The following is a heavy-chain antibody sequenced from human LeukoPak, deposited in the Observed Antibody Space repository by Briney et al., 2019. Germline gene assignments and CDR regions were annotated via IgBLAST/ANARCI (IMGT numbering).Heavy chain of an antibody. CDR3: ARSNNWNFRGYYYYYMDV. D-gene: IGHD1-7*01. Sequence: GGSLRLSCAASGFTFSSYSMNWVRQAPGKGLVWVSRINTDGSGTNYAESVKGRFTISRDNAKNSLYLQMNSLRAEDTALYHCARSNNWNFRGYYYYYMDVWGKGTTVTVSS. CDR1: GFTFSSYS. CDR2: INTDGSGT. J-gene: IGHJ6*03. V-gene: IGHV3-74*01.